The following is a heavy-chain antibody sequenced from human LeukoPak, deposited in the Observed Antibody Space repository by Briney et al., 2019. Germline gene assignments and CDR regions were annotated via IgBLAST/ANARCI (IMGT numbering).Heavy chain of an antibody. J-gene: IGHJ4*02. V-gene: IGHV1-2*02. D-gene: IGHD3-3*01. CDR3: ARGLGVFSRRQGNAY. CDR2: INPNSGGT. CDR1: GYTFTGYY. Sequence: GASVKVSCKASGYTFTGYYMHWVRQAPGQGLEWMGWINPNSGGTNYAQKFQGRVTMTRDTSISTAYMELSRLRSDDTAVYYCARGLGVFSRRQGNAYGGRGTRVTVS.